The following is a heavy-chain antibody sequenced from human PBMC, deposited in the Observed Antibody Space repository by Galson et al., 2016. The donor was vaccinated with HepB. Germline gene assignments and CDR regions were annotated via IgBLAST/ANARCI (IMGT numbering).Heavy chain of an antibody. D-gene: IGHD2-21*02. CDR1: GFNFKNYG. Sequence: LRLSCAGSGFNFKNYGMHWVRQAPGKGLEWVAVISSDGSKKYFSDSVKGRFTVSRDNSKNTLFLQMDSLRAEDTAVYYCAKDAILGCGVDCYVHYWGQGTLVTVSS. J-gene: IGHJ4*02. V-gene: IGHV3-30*18. CDR3: AKDAILGCGVDCYVHY. CDR2: ISSDGSKK.